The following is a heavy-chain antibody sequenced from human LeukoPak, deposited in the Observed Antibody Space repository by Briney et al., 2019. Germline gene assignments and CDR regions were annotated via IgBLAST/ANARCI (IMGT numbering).Heavy chain of an antibody. CDR1: GGSISSSSYY. CDR3: ARGGIAAAVYEPWYNWFDP. D-gene: IGHD6-13*01. J-gene: IGHJ5*02. V-gene: IGHV4-39*07. Sequence: SETLSLTCTVSGGSISSSSYYWGWIRQPPGKGLEWIGSIYYSGSTYYNPSLKSRVTISVDTSKNQFSLKLSSVTAADTAVYYCARGGIAAAVYEPWYNWFDPWGQGTLVTVSS. CDR2: IYYSGST.